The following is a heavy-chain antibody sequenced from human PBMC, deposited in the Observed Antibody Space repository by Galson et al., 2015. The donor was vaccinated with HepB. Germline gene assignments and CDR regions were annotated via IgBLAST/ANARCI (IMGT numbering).Heavy chain of an antibody. V-gene: IGHV3-11*01. CDR1: GFTFSDYY. CDR2: ISSSGGTV. Sequence: SLRLSCAASGFTFSDYYMSWIRQTPGKGLEWVSYISSSGGTVFYADSVKGRFSISRDNVKDSLFLQMNSLRFDDTAMYFCARATITMVQVYHMDVWGKGTTVIVSS. D-gene: IGHD3-10*01. J-gene: IGHJ6*03. CDR3: ARATITMVQVYHMDV.